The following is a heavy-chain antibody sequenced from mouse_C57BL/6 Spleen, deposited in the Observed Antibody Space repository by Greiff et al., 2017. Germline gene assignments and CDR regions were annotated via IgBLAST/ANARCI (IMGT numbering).Heavy chain of an antibody. D-gene: IGHD2-5*01. CDR3: TTGGDYSNYYAMDY. CDR1: GFNIKDDY. V-gene: IGHV14-4*01. J-gene: IGHJ4*01. CDR2: IDPENGDT. Sequence: VQLKESGAELVRPGASVKLSCTASGFNIKDDYMHWVKQRPEQGLEWIGWIDPENGDTEYASKFQGKATITADTSSNTAYLQLSSLTSEDTAVYYCTTGGDYSNYYAMDYWGQGTSVTVSS.